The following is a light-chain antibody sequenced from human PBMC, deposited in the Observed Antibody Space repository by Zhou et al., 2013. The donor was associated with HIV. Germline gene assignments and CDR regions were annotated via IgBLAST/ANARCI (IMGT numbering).Light chain of an antibody. CDR2: SVF. Sequence: DIQLTQSPSSLSASVGDRVTFTCRASETIGAFLNWYQVKPGGVPKLLIYSVFDLQRGVPSRFSGSGSVSEFTLTISGLQPEDAATYYCLHTYNFPLSFGGGTKVEI. V-gene: IGKV1-39*01. CDR1: ETIGAF. CDR3: LHTYNFPLS. J-gene: IGKJ4*01.